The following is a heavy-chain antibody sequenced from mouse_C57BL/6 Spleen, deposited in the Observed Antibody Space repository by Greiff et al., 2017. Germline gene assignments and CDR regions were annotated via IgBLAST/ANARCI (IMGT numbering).Heavy chain of an antibody. D-gene: IGHD1-1*01. CDR3: ARSPDYYGVGPRLAY. V-gene: IGHV1-54*01. J-gene: IGHJ3*01. CDR2: INPGSGGT. Sequence: QVQLQQSGAELVRPGTSVKVSCKASGYAFTNYLIEWVKQRPGQGLEWIGVINPGSGGTNYNEKFKGKATLTADKSSSTAYMQLSSLTSEDSAVYFCARSPDYYGVGPRLAYWGQGTLVTVSA. CDR1: GYAFTNYL.